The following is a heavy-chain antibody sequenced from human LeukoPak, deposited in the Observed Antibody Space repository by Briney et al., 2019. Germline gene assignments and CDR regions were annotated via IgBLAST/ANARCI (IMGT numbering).Heavy chain of an antibody. CDR1: GFTFSSYW. CDR2: IKQDGSEK. Sequence: PGGSLRLSCAASGFTFSSYWMSWVRQAPGKGLEWVANIKQDGSEKYYVDSVKGRFTISRDNAKNSLYLQMNILRAEDTAVYYCARSRGGWFLDYWGQGTLVTVSS. V-gene: IGHV3-7*01. J-gene: IGHJ4*02. CDR3: ARSRGGWFLDY. D-gene: IGHD6-19*01.